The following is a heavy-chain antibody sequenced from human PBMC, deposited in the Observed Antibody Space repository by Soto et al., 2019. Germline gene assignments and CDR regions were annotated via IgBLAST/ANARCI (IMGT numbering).Heavy chain of an antibody. D-gene: IGHD3-9*01. V-gene: IGHV3-11*04. Sequence: PGGSLRLSCAASGFTFSDFYMTWIRQAPGKGLEWVSSISSSGSYIYYADSVKGRFTISRDNAKNSLYLQMNSLRAEDTAVYYCARTERDPSNYFDILTGYYYFDYWGQGTLVTVSS. J-gene: IGHJ4*02. CDR1: GFTFSDFY. CDR2: ISSSGSYI. CDR3: ARTERDPSNYFDILTGYYYFDY.